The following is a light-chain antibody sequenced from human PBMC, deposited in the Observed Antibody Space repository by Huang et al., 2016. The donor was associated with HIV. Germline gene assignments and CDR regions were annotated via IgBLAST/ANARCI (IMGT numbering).Light chain of an antibody. Sequence: IQMTQSPTAPSASVGDRVSIVCRASQSISTYLNWYQQKPGKAPKLLISSASTLHSGMPSRFSGSGSGTEFTLTIRGLQLDDFATYYCQQSYSALSSFGPGTRL. CDR1: QSISTY. V-gene: IGKV1-39*01. CDR2: SAS. J-gene: IGKJ5*01. CDR3: QQSYSALSS.